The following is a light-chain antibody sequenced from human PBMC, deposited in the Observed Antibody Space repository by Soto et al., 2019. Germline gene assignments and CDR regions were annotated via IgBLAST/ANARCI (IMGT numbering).Light chain of an antibody. CDR1: ITDIGAYNY. J-gene: IGLJ1*01. V-gene: IGLV2-14*01. Sequence: QSVLTQPASVSGSPGQSITISCTGTITDIGAYNYVSWYQQHPGKAPKLLIYGVSSRPPGVSNRFSGSKSGNAAYLTISGLQADDEAEYYCSPYTSSITPYVFGTGTKVTVL. CDR2: GVS. CDR3: SPYTSSITPYV.